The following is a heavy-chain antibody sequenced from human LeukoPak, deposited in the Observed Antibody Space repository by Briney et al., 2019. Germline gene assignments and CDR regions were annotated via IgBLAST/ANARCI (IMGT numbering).Heavy chain of an antibody. CDR2: IKQDGSEK. D-gene: IGHD5-12*01. CDR1: GFTFSDYW. V-gene: IGHV3-7*01. CDR3: ARHLVATY. J-gene: IGHJ4*02. Sequence: GGSLRLSCAASGFTFSDYWMTWFRQAPGKGLEWVANIKQDGSEKNYVDSVKGRFTISRDNAKNSLYLQMNSPTAEDTAVYYCARHLVATYWGQGTLVTVSS.